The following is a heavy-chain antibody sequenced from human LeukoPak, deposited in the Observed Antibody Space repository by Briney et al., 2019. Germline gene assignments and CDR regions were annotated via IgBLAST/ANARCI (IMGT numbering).Heavy chain of an antibody. V-gene: IGHV3-66*01. CDR2: IYSGGST. D-gene: IGHD2-15*01. J-gene: IGHJ4*02. CDR3: ARAPHIAATLGFDY. Sequence: GGSLRLSCAASGFTFSSNYMSWVRQAPGKGLEGVAVIYSGGSTYYADSVKGRFTISRDNSKNTLYLQMNSLRAEDTAVYYCARAPHIAATLGFDYWGQGTLVTVSS. CDR1: GFTFSSNY.